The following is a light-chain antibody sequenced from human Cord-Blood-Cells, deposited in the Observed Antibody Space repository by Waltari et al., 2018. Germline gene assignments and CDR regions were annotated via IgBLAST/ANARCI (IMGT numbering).Light chain of an antibody. J-gene: IGLJ1*01. CDR2: ENN. V-gene: IGLV1-51*02. CDR3: GTWDSSLSAGV. CDR1: SSNIANNY. Sequence: QSVLTQPPSVSAAPGQQVTISCSGSSSNIANNYVSWYQQLPGTAPKLLIYENNKRPSGIPDRFSGSKSGTSATLGITGLQTGDEADYYCGTWDSSLSAGVFGTGTKVTVL.